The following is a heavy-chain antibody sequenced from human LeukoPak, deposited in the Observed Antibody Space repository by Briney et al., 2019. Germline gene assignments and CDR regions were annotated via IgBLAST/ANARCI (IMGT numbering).Heavy chain of an antibody. J-gene: IGHJ4*02. CDR2: ISSGSSYI. CDR1: GFTFNSYS. D-gene: IGHD6-6*01. CDR3: ARGVVSIAARPPYFDY. Sequence: GGSPRLSCAASGFTFNSYSMNWVRQAPGKGLEWVSSISSGSSYIYYVDSVKGRFTISRDNAKNSLYLQMNSLRAEDTAVYYCARGVVSIAARPPYFDYWGQGTLVTVSS. V-gene: IGHV3-21*01.